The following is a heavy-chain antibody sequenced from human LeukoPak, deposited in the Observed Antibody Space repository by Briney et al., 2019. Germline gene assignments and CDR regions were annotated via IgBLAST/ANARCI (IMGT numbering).Heavy chain of an antibody. CDR1: GGSFSGYY. J-gene: IGHJ5*02. V-gene: IGHV4-59*10. CDR2: IYTSGST. CDR3: ARGSGWYGDSNWFDP. D-gene: IGHD6-19*01. Sequence: SETLSLTCAVYGGSFSGYYWSWIRQPPGKGLEWIGRIYTSGSTNYNPSLKSRVTISVDKSKNQFSLKLSSVTAADTAVYYCARGSGWYGDSNWFDPWGQGTLVTVSS.